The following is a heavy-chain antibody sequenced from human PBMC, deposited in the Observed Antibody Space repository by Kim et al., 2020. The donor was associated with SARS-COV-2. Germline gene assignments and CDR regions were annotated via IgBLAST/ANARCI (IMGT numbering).Heavy chain of an antibody. CDR2: IYTSGST. CDR3: ARDLIAVPAAHSKVQNHYYYYYGMDV. D-gene: IGHD2-2*01. Sequence: SETLSLTCTVSGGSISSYYWSWIRQPAGKGLEWIGRIYTSGSTNYNPSLKSRVTMSVDTSKNQFSLKLSSVTAADTAVYYCARDLIAVPAAHSKVQNHYYYYYGMDVWGQGTTVTVSS. V-gene: IGHV4-4*07. CDR1: GGSISSYY. J-gene: IGHJ6*02.